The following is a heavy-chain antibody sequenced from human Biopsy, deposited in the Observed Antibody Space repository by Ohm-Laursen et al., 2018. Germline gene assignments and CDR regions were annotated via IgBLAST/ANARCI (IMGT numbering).Heavy chain of an antibody. V-gene: IGHV1-2*02. CDR3: ARDLLEWSLPS. CDR2: IYPNSGDT. D-gene: IGHD3-3*01. CDR1: GDAFLGYY. Sequence: ASVKVSCKASGDAFLGYYLHWVRQVPGQGLEWMGSIYPNSGDTDFAQKFQGRVSMTRDTSVSTAYLELSSLRSDDTAIYYCARDLLEWSLPSWGQGNLVTVSS. J-gene: IGHJ4*02.